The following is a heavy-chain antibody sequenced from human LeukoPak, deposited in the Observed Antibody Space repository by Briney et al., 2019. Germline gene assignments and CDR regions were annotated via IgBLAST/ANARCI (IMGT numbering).Heavy chain of an antibody. J-gene: IGHJ5*02. CDR3: ARRGGFICRSTSCYTNWFDP. D-gene: IGHD2-2*01. Sequence: GESLKISCKGSGYSFTSYWIGWVRQMPGKGLEWMGIVYTGDSDTRYSPSFQGQVTISADKSISTAYLQWSSLKASDTAMYYCARRGGFICRSTSCYTNWFDPWGQGTLVTVSS. CDR1: GYSFTSYW. CDR2: VYTGDSDT. V-gene: IGHV5-51*01.